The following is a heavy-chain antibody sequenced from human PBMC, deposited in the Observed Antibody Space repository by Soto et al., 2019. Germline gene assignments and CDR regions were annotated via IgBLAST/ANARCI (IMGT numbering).Heavy chain of an antibody. Sequence: ASVMVSCTASGYTFTSYGISWVRQAPGQGLEWRGWISAYNGNTNYAQKRQGRVTMTTGTSKSTAYIELRRLRSDDTGVYYCAISSVSNEGVAATVYDSAHWGQGTLGTVAS. CDR3: AISSVSNEGVAATVYDSAH. V-gene: IGHV1-18*01. CDR2: ISAYNGNT. CDR1: GYTFTSYG. D-gene: IGHD2-15*01. J-gene: IGHJ4*02.